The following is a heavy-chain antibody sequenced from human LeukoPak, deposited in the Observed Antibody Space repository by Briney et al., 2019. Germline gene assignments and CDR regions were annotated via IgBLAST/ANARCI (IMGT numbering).Heavy chain of an antibody. D-gene: IGHD5-24*01. V-gene: IGHV1-69*04. CDR1: GGTFSSNA. J-gene: IGHJ4*02. CDR3: ARADGYNLDY. Sequence: GASVKVSCKASGGTFSSNAISWVRQAPGQGLEWMGRIIPIFGIANYAQKFQGRVTITADKSTSTAYMELSSLRSEDTAVYYCARADGYNLDYWGQGTLVTVSS. CDR2: IIPIFGIA.